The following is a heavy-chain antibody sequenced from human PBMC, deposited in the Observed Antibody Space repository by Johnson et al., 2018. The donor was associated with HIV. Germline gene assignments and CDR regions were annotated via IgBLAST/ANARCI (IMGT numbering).Heavy chain of an antibody. Sequence: QVQLVESGGGVVQPGRSLRLSCAASGFTFSSYAMHWVRQAPGKGLEWVAVISYDGSNKYYLDSVKGRFSISRDNSKNTLYLQMSSLRAEDTAMYYCARDGESQQLPLGDAFDIWGQGTMVTVSS. D-gene: IGHD6-13*01. J-gene: IGHJ3*02. V-gene: IGHV3-30*14. CDR2: ISYDGSNK. CDR3: ARDGESQQLPLGDAFDI. CDR1: GFTFSSYA.